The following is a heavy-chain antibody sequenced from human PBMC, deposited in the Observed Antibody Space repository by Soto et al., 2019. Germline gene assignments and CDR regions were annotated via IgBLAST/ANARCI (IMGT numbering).Heavy chain of an antibody. CDR1: GDSVSSNSAA. V-gene: IGHV6-1*01. D-gene: IGHD3-16*02. Sequence: PSQTLSLTCAISGDSVSSNSAAWNWIRQSPSRGLEWLGRTYYRSKWYNDYAVSVKSRITINPDTSKNQFSLQLNSVTPEDTAVVYFARGVMIMFGGVIAFFFHYIGMDVGGKGPAVT. CDR3: ARGVMIMFGGVIAFFFHYIGMDV. J-gene: IGHJ6*04. CDR2: TYYRSKWYN.